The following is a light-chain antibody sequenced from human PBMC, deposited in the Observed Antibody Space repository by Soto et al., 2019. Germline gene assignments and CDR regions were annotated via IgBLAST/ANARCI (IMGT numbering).Light chain of an antibody. CDR3: QQRSVWPIT. Sequence: EIVLTQSPGTLSLSPGERATLSCRASQSVSSSYLAWYQQKPGQAPRLLIYGASTRATGIPARFSGSGSGTEFTLTISSLQSEDFAVYYCQQRSVWPITFGQGTRLEIK. V-gene: IGKV3D-20*02. CDR1: QSVSSSY. J-gene: IGKJ5*01. CDR2: GAS.